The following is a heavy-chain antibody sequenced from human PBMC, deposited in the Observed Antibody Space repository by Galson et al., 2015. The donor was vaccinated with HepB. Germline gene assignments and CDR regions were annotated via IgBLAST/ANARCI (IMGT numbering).Heavy chain of an antibody. V-gene: IGHV1-8*01. J-gene: IGHJ6*03. Sequence: SVKVSCKASGYTFTSYDINWVRQATGQGLEWMGWMNPNSGNTGYAQKFQGRVTMTRNTSISTAYMELSSLRSEDTAVYYCARGIGYCSGGSCYWLPDLVNYYYYYYMDVWGKGTTVTVSS. D-gene: IGHD2-15*01. CDR3: ARGIGYCSGGSCYWLPDLVNYYYYYYMDV. CDR1: GYTFTSYD. CDR2: MNPNSGNT.